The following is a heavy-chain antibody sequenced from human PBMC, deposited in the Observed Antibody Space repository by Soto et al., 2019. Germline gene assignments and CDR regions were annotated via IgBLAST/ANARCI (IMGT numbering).Heavy chain of an antibody. V-gene: IGHV3-21*01. Sequence: GGSLRLSCAASGFTFSSYSMNWVRQAPGKGLEWVSSISSSSSYIYYADSVKGRFTISRDNAKNSLYLQMNSLRAEDTAVYYCARGPPAALYYFDYWGQGTLVTVSS. CDR1: GFTFSSYS. D-gene: IGHD2-2*01. J-gene: IGHJ4*02. CDR3: ARGPPAALYYFDY. CDR2: ISSSSSYI.